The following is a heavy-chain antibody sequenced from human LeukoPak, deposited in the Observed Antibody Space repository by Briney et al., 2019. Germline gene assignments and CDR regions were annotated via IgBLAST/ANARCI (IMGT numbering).Heavy chain of an antibody. CDR1: GYIFSNYG. CDR3: ARGSKQPRAAAHDY. CDR2: ISAYNGNT. D-gene: IGHD6-13*01. J-gene: IGHJ4*02. V-gene: IGHV1-18*01. Sequence: GASVKVSCKASGYIFSNYGINWVRQAPGQGLEWMGWISAYNGNTEYAQKVQVRVTMTTDTSTSTAYMELSRLRSDDTAVYYCARGSKQPRAAAHDYWGQGTLVTVSS.